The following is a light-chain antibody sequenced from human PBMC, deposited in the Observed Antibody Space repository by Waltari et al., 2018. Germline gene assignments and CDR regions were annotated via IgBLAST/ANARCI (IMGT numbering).Light chain of an antibody. Sequence: SCRASHSVRRSLAWYQQKPGQAPRLLIYDASSRATGIPDRFSGSGSGTDFSLTISRLEPEDSAVYYCQKYVSLPATFGQGTKVEIK. CDR1: HSVRRS. V-gene: IGKV3-20*01. CDR2: DAS. CDR3: QKYVSLPAT. J-gene: IGKJ1*01.